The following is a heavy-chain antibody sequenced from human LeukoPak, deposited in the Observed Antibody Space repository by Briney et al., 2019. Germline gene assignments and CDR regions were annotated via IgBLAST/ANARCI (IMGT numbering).Heavy chain of an antibody. Sequence: SVKVSCKASGGTFSSYAISWVRQAPGQGLEWMGGIIPIFGTANYAQKFQGRVTITADESTSTAYMELSSLRSEDTAVYYCARGDFWSGYQRQSPLNYWGQGTLATVSS. J-gene: IGHJ4*02. D-gene: IGHD3-3*01. CDR1: GGTFSSYA. V-gene: IGHV1-69*13. CDR3: ARGDFWSGYQRQSPLNY. CDR2: IIPIFGTA.